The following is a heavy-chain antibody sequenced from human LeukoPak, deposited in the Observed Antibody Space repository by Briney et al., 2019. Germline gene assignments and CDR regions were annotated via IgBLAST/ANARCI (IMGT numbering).Heavy chain of an antibody. V-gene: IGHV3-48*03. J-gene: IGHJ4*02. CDR3: VRESSRSYDFDY. CDR1: GFTFSSYK. CDR2: ISSGRTII. D-gene: IGHD3-10*01. Sequence: GGSLRLSCAASGFTFSSYKMHWVRQAPGKGLEWVSYISSGRTIIYYADSVKGRFTISRDNAKNSLYLQMNSLRAEDTAIYYCVRESSRSYDFDYWGQGILVTVSS.